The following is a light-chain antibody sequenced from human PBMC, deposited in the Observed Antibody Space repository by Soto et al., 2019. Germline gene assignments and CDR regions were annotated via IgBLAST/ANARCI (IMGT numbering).Light chain of an antibody. CDR1: SSNIGDNY. CDR2: SNN. CDR3: ATWDDSLSGHWV. Sequence: QSVLTQPPSASGTPGQRVTISCSGSSSNIGDNYVYWYQQFPGAAPNLLIYSNNQRPLGVPDRFSASKSGTSASLAINGLRSEDEADYYCATWDDSLSGHWVFGGGTKVTVL. J-gene: IGLJ3*02. V-gene: IGLV1-47*02.